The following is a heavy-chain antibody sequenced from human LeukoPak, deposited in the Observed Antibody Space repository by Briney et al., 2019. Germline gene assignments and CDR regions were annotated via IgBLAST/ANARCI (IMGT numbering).Heavy chain of an antibody. J-gene: IGHJ4*02. CDR2: INPNSGDT. CDR1: GGTFSSYA. Sequence: AASVKVSCKASGGTFSSYAISWVRQAPGQGLEWMGWINPNSGDTKYAQKFQGRVTMTRDTSISTAYMELSRLKSDDTAVYYCATQRGSYLWGTDFDYWGQGTLVTVSS. V-gene: IGHV1-2*02. CDR3: ATQRGSYLWGTDFDY. D-gene: IGHD3-16*01.